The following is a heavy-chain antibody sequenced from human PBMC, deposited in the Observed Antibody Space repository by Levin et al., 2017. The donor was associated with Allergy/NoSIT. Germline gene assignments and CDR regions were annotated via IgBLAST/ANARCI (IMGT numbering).Heavy chain of an antibody. V-gene: IGHV3-30*04. CDR2: ISYDGSNK. CDR3: ARGHLAWGMITFGGNDY. D-gene: IGHD3-16*01. Sequence: PGGSLRLSCAASGFTFSTYAIHWVRQAPGKGLEWVALISYDGSNKYYADSVKGRFTISRDNSKNTMYLQMNSLRAEDTAVYYCARGHLAWGMITFGGNDYWGQGTLVTVSS. CDR1: GFTFSTYA. J-gene: IGHJ4*02.